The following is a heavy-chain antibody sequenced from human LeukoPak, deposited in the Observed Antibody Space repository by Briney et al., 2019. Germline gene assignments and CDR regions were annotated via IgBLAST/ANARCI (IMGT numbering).Heavy chain of an antibody. CDR3: ARVVGATS. CDR2: ISSSSSTI. Sequence: GGSLRLSCAASGFTFSSYSMNWVRQAPGKGLEWVSYISSSSSTIYYADSVKGRFTISRDNAKNPLYLQMNSLRDEDTAVYYCARVVGATSWGQGTLVTVSS. CDR1: GFTFSSYS. V-gene: IGHV3-48*02. J-gene: IGHJ4*02. D-gene: IGHD1-26*01.